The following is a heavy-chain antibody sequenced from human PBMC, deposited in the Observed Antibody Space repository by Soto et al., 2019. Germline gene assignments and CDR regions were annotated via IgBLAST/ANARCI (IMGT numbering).Heavy chain of an antibody. J-gene: IGHJ4*02. CDR3: AKDRNSGWYYFDF. CDR1: GFTFSTYA. D-gene: IGHD6-19*01. Sequence: PGGALRRSCAASGFTFSTYAMSWVRRTPGRGLQWVSSISATGGSADYADSVQGRFIISRDNSKNTLYLQMNDLRAEDTAVYYCAKDRNSGWYYFDFWGQGTLVTVSS. CDR2: ISATGGSA. V-gene: IGHV3-23*01.